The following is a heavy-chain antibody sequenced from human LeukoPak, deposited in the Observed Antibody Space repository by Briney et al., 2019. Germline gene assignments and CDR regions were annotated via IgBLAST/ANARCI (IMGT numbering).Heavy chain of an antibody. V-gene: IGHV3-23*01. J-gene: IGHJ4*02. CDR2: ISGSGGGT. CDR3: AKDALDCSSISCYAPMDY. D-gene: IGHD2-2*01. Sequence: GGSLRLSCAASGFTFSSYAMSWVRQAPGKGLEWVSAISGSGGGTYYADSVKGRFTISRDNSKNTLYLQMNSLRAEDTAVYYCAKDALDCSSISCYAPMDYWGQGTLVTVSS. CDR1: GFTFSSYA.